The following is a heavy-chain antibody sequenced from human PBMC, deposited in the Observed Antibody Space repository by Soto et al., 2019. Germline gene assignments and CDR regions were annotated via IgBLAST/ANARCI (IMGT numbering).Heavy chain of an antibody. CDR3: ASDGPYCGGDCSSYFDY. CDR1: GFTFSSYA. V-gene: IGHV3-30-3*01. J-gene: IGHJ4*02. CDR2: ISYDGSNK. Sequence: RLSCAASGFTFSSYAMHWVRQAPGKGLEWVAVISYDGSNKYYADSVKGRFTISRDNSKNTLYLQMNSLRAEDTAVYYCASDGPYCGGDCSSYFDYWGQGTLVTVSS. D-gene: IGHD2-21*02.